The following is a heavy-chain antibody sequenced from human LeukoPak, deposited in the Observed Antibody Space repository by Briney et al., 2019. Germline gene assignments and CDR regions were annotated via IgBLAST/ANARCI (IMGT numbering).Heavy chain of an antibody. J-gene: IGHJ4*02. D-gene: IGHD3-22*01. V-gene: IGHV1-2*05. CDR1: GYTFTGYY. Sequence: RASVKVSCKASGYTFTGYYMHWVRQAPGQRLEWMGRINPNSGGTNYAQKFQARVTMTRDTSISTAYMELSRLRSDDTVVYYCASPYYYDSSGYSPGVYWGQGTLVTVSS. CDR3: ASPYYYDSSGYSPGVY. CDR2: INPNSGGT.